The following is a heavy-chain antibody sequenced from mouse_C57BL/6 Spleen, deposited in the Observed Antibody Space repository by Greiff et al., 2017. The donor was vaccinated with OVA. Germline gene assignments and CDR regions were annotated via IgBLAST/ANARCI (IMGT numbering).Heavy chain of an antibody. CDR1: GFTFSSYA. D-gene: IGHD1-1*01. CDR3: ARDRGYGSSYDWYFDV. Sequence: EVQRVESGGGLVKPGGSLKLSCAASGFTFSSYAMSWVRQTPEQRLEWVATISAGGSYTSYPDNVKGRFTISRDNANSNLYLQMSHRNAEDTAMYYCARDRGYGSSYDWYFDVWGTGTTVTVSS. V-gene: IGHV5-4*01. CDR2: ISAGGSYT. J-gene: IGHJ1*03.